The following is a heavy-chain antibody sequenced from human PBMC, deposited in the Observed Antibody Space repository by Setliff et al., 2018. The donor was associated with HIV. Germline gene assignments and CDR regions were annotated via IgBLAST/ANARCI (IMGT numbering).Heavy chain of an antibody. D-gene: IGHD2-8*02. Sequence: PSETLSLTCTVSGGPIRSPNWWSWVRQPPGKGLEWIGEIYHSGSTYYNPSLKSRVTISVDTSKNQFSLKLTSVTAADTAVYHCAQNYGWSMGYWGQGVLVTV. V-gene: IGHV4-4*02. CDR2: IYHSGST. CDR3: AQNYGWSMGY. J-gene: IGHJ4*02. CDR1: GGPIRSPNW.